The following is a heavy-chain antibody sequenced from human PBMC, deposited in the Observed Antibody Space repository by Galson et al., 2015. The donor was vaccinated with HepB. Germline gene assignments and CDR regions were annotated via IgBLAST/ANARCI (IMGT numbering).Heavy chain of an antibody. Sequence: SLRLSCAASGFPFSDYAMTWVRQAPGKGPEWVSSISRTGGNTFNADSVQGRFTISRDTPKNTLHLQMNSLRVDDTAVYYCATGNLVATGDLDYWGQGTLVIVSS. CDR1: GFPFSDYA. CDR3: ATGNLVATGDLDY. CDR2: ISRTGGNT. J-gene: IGHJ4*02. D-gene: IGHD5-12*01. V-gene: IGHV3-23*01.